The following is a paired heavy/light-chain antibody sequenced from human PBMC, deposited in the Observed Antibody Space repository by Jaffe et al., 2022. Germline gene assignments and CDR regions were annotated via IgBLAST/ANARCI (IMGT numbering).Light chain of an antibody. CDR2: EVS. V-gene: IGLV2-8*01. CDR1: SSDVGGYNY. Sequence: QSALTQPPSASGSPGQSVTISCTGTSSDVGGYNYVSWYQQHPGKAPKLMIYEVSKRPSGVPDRFSGSKSGNTASLTVSGLQAEDEADYYCSSYAGSNKSVVFGGGTKLTVL. J-gene: IGLJ2*01. CDR3: SSYAGSNKSVV.
Heavy chain of an antibody. CDR2: ISGSGGST. V-gene: IGHV3-23*01. J-gene: IGHJ4*02. CDR3: AKDVLPDILTGYYPSFDY. CDR1: GFTFSSYA. D-gene: IGHD3-9*01. Sequence: EVQLLESGGGLVQPGGSLRLSCAASGFTFSSYAMSWVRQAPGKGLEWVSAISGSGGSTYYADSVKGRFTISRDNSKNTLYLQMNSLRAEDTAVYYCAKDVLPDILTGYYPSFDYWGQGTLVTVSS.